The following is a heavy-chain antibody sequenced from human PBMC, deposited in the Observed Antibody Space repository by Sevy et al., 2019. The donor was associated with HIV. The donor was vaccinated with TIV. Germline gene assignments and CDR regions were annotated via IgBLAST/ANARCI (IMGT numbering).Heavy chain of an antibody. CDR3: ARGGYYYDNDAYYGLDS. CDR2: IWSDGAYQ. V-gene: IGHV3-33*01. D-gene: IGHD3-22*01. Sequence: GGSLRLSCAATGFTFSNYAMHWVRQAPGKGMEWVAIIWSDGAYQYHGDSVKGRFTISRDNSKNTLYLQMNNARVEDTAVYYCARGGYYYDNDAYYGLDSWGQGTLVTVSS. CDR1: GFTFSNYA. J-gene: IGHJ4*02.